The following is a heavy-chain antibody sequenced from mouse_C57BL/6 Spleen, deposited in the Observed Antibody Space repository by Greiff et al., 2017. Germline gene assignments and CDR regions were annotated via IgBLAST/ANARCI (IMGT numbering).Heavy chain of an antibody. V-gene: IGHV1-80*01. CDR3: ARAGHYDSSCYGCYAMDY. CDR1: GYAFSSYW. D-gene: IGHD1-1*01. J-gene: IGHJ4*01. Sequence: QVQLQQSGAELVKPGASVKISCKASGYAFSSYWMNWVKQRPGKGLEWIGQIDPGDGDTNYNGKFKGKATLTADKSSSTAYMQLSSLTSEDSAVYFCARAGHYDSSCYGCYAMDYWGQGTSVTVSS. CDR2: IDPGDGDT.